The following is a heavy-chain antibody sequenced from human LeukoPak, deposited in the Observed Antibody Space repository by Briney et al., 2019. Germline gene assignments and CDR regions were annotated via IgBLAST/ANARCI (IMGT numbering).Heavy chain of an antibody. CDR3: ARASNRNSINFDY. CDR1: GVTFRSYG. D-gene: IGHD1-7*01. CDR2: ISSDGNDK. V-gene: IGHV3-30*03. J-gene: IGHJ4*02. Sequence: PGGSLRLSCAASGVTFRSYGMHWVRQAPGKGLEWVALISSDGNDKLYGDSVKGRFTISRDNAETTLHLQMNNLSAEDTAVYYCARASNRNSINFDYWGQGALVTVSS.